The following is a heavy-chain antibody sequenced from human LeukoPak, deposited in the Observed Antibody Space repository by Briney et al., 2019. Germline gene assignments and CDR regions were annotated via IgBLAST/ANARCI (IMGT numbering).Heavy chain of an antibody. Sequence: SETLSLTCAVSGGSISRGGYSWSWIRQPPGKGLEWIGYFYYSGSTYYNPSLKSRVTISLDTSKNQLSLKLSSVTAADTAVYYCARDGHVMDVWGKGTTVTVSS. CDR2: FYYSGST. CDR1: GGSISRGGYS. CDR3: ARDGHVMDV. V-gene: IGHV4-30-4*07. J-gene: IGHJ6*03.